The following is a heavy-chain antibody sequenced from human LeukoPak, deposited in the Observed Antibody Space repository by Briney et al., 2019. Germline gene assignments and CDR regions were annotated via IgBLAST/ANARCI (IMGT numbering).Heavy chain of an antibody. D-gene: IGHD3-10*01. J-gene: IGHJ5*02. V-gene: IGHV4-38-2*02. CDR3: ARDPRITMVRGASNWFDP. CDR1: GYSISSGYY. Sequence: SETLSLTCTVSGYSISSGYYWGWIRQPPGKGLEWIGSIYHSGRTFYNPSLKSRVTISVDTSKNQFSLKLSSVTAADTAVYYCARDPRITMVRGASNWFDPWGQGTLVTVSS. CDR2: IYHSGRT.